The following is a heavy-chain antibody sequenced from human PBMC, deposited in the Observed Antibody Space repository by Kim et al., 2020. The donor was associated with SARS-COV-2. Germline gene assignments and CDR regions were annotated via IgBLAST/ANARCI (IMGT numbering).Heavy chain of an antibody. J-gene: IGHJ6*02. CDR3: AREWNSGYDSHYYYYYGMDV. Sequence: GGSLRLSCAASGFTFSSYAMHWVRQAPGKGLEWVAVISYDGSNKYYADSVKGRFTISRDNSKNTLYLQMNSLRAEDTAVYYCAREWNSGYDSHYYYYYGMDVWGQGTTVTVSS. V-gene: IGHV3-30*04. D-gene: IGHD5-12*01. CDR2: ISYDGSNK. CDR1: GFTFSSYA.